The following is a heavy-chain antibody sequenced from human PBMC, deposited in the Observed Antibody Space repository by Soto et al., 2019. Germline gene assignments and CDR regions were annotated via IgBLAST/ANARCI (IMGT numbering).Heavy chain of an antibody. CDR1: SASIISEQR. V-gene: IGHV4-4*02. D-gene: IGHD6-19*01. CDR3: ARSFGWYAIDQ. Sequence: QMQLQESGPGLVKPSETLSLTCAVSSASIISEQRWSWVRQPPGKGLEWIGEIHHSGSTNNNPSHRSRVTTAGDKSTNQFSLNLNSVTAADTAVYYCARSFGWYAIDQWGQGTLVIVSS. J-gene: IGHJ4*02. CDR2: IHHSGST.